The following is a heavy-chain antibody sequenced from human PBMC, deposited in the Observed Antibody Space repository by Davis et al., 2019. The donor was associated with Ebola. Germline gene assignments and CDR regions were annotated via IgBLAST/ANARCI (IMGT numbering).Heavy chain of an antibody. CDR2: IRSKAYGGTT. D-gene: IGHD1-26*01. CDR1: GFTFSSYA. CDR3: TRDWGGSSDY. Sequence: PGGSLRLSCAASGFTFSSYAMSWVRQAPGKGLEWVGFIRSKAYGGTTEYAASVKGRFTISRDDSKSIAYLQMNSLKTEDTAVYYCTRDWGGSSDYWGQGTLVTVSS. J-gene: IGHJ4*02. V-gene: IGHV3-49*04.